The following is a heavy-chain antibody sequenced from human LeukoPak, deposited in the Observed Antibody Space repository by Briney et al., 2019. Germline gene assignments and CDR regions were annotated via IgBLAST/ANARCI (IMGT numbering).Heavy chain of an antibody. CDR3: ARERSESSRWFGP. CDR1: GGTFGSYA. Sequence: GASVKVSCKASGGTFGSYAISWVRQAPGQGLEWMGGIIPIFGTANYAQKFQGRVTITADESTSTAYMELSSLRSEDTAVYYCARERSESSRWFGPWGQGTLVTVSS. J-gene: IGHJ5*02. V-gene: IGHV1-69*13. CDR2: IIPIFGTA. D-gene: IGHD6-19*01.